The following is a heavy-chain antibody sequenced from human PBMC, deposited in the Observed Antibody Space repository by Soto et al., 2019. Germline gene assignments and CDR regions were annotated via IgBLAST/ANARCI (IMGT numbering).Heavy chain of an antibody. CDR1: GFTFSNAW. CDR3: TTVNPDTAMALDAFDI. V-gene: IGHV3-15*01. D-gene: IGHD5-18*01. Sequence: KAGGSLRLSCAASGFTFSNAWMSWVRQAPGKGLEWVGRIKSKTDGGTTDYAAPVKGRFTISRDDSKNTLYLQMNSLKTEDTAVYYCTTVNPDTAMALDAFDIWGQGTMVTVSS. CDR2: IKSKTDGGTT. J-gene: IGHJ3*02.